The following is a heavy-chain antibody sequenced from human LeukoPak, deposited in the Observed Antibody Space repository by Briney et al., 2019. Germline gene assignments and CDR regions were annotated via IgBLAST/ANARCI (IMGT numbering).Heavy chain of an antibody. CDR3: ARGYFGSSSRTNWFDP. V-gene: IGHV4-34*01. CDR1: GGSFSGYY. J-gene: IGHJ5*02. D-gene: IGHD6-6*01. CDR2: INHSGST. Sequence: SETLSLTCAVYGGSFSGYYWSWIRQPPGKGLEWIGEINHSGSTNYNPSLKSRVTISVDTSKNQFSLKLSSVTAADTAVYYRARGYFGSSSRTNWFDPWGQGTLVTVSS.